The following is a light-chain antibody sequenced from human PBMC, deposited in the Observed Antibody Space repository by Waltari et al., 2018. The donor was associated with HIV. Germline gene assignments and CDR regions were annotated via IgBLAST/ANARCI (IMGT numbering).Light chain of an antibody. CDR3: QQYGGSPEFT. CDR2: GAS. J-gene: IGKJ3*01. CDR1: QSVKSTY. Sequence: EIVLTQSPGTLSLSPGERATLSCRASQSVKSTYLAWYQQKPGQAPRLLIYGASRRATGIPDRFSGGGSGTDFTLTISRLEAEDFAVYYCQQYGGSPEFTFGPGTKVDVK. V-gene: IGKV3-20*01.